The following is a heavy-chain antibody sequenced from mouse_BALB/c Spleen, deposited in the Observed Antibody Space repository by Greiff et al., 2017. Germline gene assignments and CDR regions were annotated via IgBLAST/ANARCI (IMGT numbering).Heavy chain of an antibody. CDR1: GYTFTSYY. CDR2: IYPGDGST. D-gene: IGHD2-3*01. V-gene: IGHV1S56*01. J-gene: IGHJ2*01. CDR3: ATLPVYDGYSDY. Sequence: VKLQESGPELVKPGASVKMSCKASGYTFTSYYIHWVKQRPGQGLEWIGWIYPGDGSTKYNEKFKGKTTLTADKSSSTAYMLLSSLTSEDSAIYFCATLPVYDGYSDYWGQGTTLTVSS.